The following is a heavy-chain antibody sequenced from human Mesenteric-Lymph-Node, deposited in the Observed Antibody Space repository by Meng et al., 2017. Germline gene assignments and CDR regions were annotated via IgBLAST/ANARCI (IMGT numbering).Heavy chain of an antibody. Sequence: VHLVQAGAEVKNPGPSVTVARKEAGYTFSIYYMHWVRQAPGQGLEWMGIINPSGGSTSYAQKFQGGVTMTRDTSTSTVYMELSSLRSEDTAVYYCARDEPTAMAVGFDYWGQGTLVTVSS. V-gene: IGHV1-46*03. D-gene: IGHD5-18*01. CDR3: ARDEPTAMAVGFDY. CDR2: INPSGGST. J-gene: IGHJ4*02. CDR1: GYTFSIYY.